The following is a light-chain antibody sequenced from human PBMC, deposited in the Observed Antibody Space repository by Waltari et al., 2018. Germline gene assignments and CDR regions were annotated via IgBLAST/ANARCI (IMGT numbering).Light chain of an antibody. V-gene: IGLV2-14*01. Sequence: QSALTQPASVSGSPGQSITISCTGTSSDVGSYNYFSWYQQYPGKAPQLIIYAVSYRPSGISNRFSGSKSGNTATLTISGLQAEDEADYYCSSYTSTNTGVFGTGTKVTVL. CDR3: SSYTSTNTGV. J-gene: IGLJ1*01. CDR1: SSDVGSYNY. CDR2: AVS.